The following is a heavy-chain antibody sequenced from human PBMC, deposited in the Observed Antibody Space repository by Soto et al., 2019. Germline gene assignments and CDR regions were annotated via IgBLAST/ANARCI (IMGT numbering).Heavy chain of an antibody. CDR3: ATRNPGGAY. CDR2: SHQSGHT. D-gene: IGHD3-10*01. CDR1: GVSIGSHDW. Sequence: QVQLQESGPGLVKPSGTLSLTCAVSGVSIGSHDWWTWVRQPPGKGLEWIGESHQSGHTNYNSSLQGLVTASLDKSKKPCPLRLSLGSVPNTAVYYCATRNPGGAYWGQGTLVTVSS. J-gene: IGHJ4*02. V-gene: IGHV4-4*02.